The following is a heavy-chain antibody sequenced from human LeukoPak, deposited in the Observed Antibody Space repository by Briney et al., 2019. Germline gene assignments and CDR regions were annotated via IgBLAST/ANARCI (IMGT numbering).Heavy chain of an antibody. CDR3: ARYAADRGAFDY. Sequence: SQTLSLTCTVSGGSISSGGYYWSWIRQHPGKGLEWIGYIYYSGSTYYNPSLKSRVTISVDTSKNQFSLKLSSVTAADTAVYYCARYAADRGAFDYWGQGTLVTVSS. J-gene: IGHJ4*02. V-gene: IGHV4-31*03. CDR2: IYYSGST. CDR1: GGSISSGGYY. D-gene: IGHD3-10*01.